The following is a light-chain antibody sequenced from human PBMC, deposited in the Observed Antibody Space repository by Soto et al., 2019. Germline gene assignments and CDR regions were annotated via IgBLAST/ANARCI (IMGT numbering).Light chain of an antibody. J-gene: IGKJ4*01. CDR3: QQRNNWPPVT. CDR2: DAS. Sequence: EIVLTQSPATMSLSPGERATLSCRASQSVSRHLAWYQQKPGQAPRLLIYDASNRATGIPARFSGSGSGTDFTLTISSLEPEDFAVYYCQQRNNWPPVTFGGGTKVEIK. V-gene: IGKV3-11*01. CDR1: QSVSRH.